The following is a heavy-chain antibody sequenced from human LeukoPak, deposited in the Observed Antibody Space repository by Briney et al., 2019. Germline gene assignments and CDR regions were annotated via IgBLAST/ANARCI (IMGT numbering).Heavy chain of an antibody. D-gene: IGHD3-9*01. Sequence: GGSLRLSCAASGCTFDDYAMHWVRQAPGKGLEWVSGVSWNSDSIGYADSVNGRFTISRDHPKNSLYLQMNSLRAEDTALYYCAKGRTDRGYFDWLPYFDYWGRGTLVTVSS. CDR2: VSWNSDSI. V-gene: IGHV3-9*01. CDR3: AKGRTDRGYFDWLPYFDY. J-gene: IGHJ4*02. CDR1: GCTFDDYA.